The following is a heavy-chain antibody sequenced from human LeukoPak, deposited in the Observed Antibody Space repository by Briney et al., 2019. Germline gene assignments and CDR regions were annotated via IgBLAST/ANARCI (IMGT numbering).Heavy chain of an antibody. CDR1: GYTFTGYY. CDR3: ARGRKYYYDSSGYYYYFDY. CDR2: INPNSGGT. V-gene: IGHV1-2*02. J-gene: IGHJ4*02. Sequence: ASVKVSCKASGYTFTGYYMHWVRQAPGQGLEWMGWINPNSGGTNYAQKFQGRVTMTRGTSISTAYMEPSRLRSDDTAVYYCARGRKYYYDSSGYYYYFDYWGQGTLVTVSS. D-gene: IGHD3-22*01.